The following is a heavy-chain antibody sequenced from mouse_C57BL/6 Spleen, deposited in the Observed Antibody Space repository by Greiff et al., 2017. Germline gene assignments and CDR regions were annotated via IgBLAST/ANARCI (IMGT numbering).Heavy chain of an antibody. D-gene: IGHD2-1*01. Sequence: VKLMESGAELVRPGASVTLSCKASGYTFTDYEMHWVKQTPVHGLEWIGAIDPDTGGTAYNQKFKGKAILTADKSSSTAYMELRSLTSEYSAVYYCTRREFYYPGWFAYWGQGTLVTVAA. V-gene: IGHV1-15*01. J-gene: IGHJ3*01. CDR3: TRREFYYPGWFAY. CDR1: GYTFTDYE. CDR2: IDPDTGGT.